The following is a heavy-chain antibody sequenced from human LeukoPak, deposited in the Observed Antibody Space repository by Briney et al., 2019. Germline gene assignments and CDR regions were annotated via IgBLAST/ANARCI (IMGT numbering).Heavy chain of an antibody. CDR1: GFTFSTYA. V-gene: IGHV3-23*01. CDR2: ISGSGVST. D-gene: IGHD4-11*01. CDR3: ATNLGGAVTTPDDAFDI. J-gene: IGHJ3*02. Sequence: GGSLRLSCAASGFTFSTYAMGWVRQAPGKGLEWVSTISGSGVSTYYADSVKGRFTISRDNSKNTLYLQMNSLRAEDTAVYYCATNLGGAVTTPDDAFDIWGQGTMVTVSS.